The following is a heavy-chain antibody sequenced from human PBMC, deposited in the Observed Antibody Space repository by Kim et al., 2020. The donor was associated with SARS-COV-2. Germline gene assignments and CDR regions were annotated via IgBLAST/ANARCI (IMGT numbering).Heavy chain of an antibody. CDR2: GNT. J-gene: IGHJ4*02. CDR3: ARGGSYFEY. Sequence: GNTKYSQKFQGRVTITRETSATTAYMELSSLTSEDTAVYYCARGGSYFEYWGQGTLVTVSS. D-gene: IGHD3-10*01. V-gene: IGHV1-3*01.